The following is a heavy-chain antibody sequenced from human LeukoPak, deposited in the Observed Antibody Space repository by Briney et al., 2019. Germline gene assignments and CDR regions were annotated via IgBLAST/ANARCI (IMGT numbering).Heavy chain of an antibody. CDR1: GXYFRTYE. CDR2: ISSSGTTI. V-gene: IGHV3-48*03. CDR3: ATSRAWSTGIYFDH. D-gene: IGHD6-19*01. J-gene: IGHJ4*02. Sequence: PGGSLRLSCVDSGXYFRTYEMNWVRQAPGKGLEWISYISSSGTTIYYADSVKGRFTISRDNAKSSLYLHMNSLRGEDTAVYYCATSRAWSTGIYFDHWGQGNLVTVSS.